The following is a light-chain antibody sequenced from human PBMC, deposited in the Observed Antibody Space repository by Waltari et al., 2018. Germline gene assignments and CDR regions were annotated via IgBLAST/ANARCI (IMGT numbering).Light chain of an antibody. CDR3: CSYAVSSGVV. J-gene: IGLJ2*01. CDR1: SSDVGSFNL. CDR2: EGD. V-gene: IGLV2-23*01. Sequence: QSALTQPASVSGSPAPSITISCTGTSSDVGSFNLVYWYQQHPCKAPKLMIYEGDQRPSGVSNRFSGSKSGNTASLRISGRQAEDEVDYYCCSYAVSSGVVVGGGTKLTVL.